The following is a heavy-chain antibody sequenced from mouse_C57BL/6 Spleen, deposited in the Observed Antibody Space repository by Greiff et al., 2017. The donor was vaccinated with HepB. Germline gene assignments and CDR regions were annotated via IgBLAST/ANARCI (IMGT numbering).Heavy chain of an antibody. V-gene: IGHV1-64*01. CDR2: IHPNSGST. D-gene: IGHD2-1*01. CDR3: ARSDGNYAWFAY. J-gene: IGHJ3*01. CDR1: GYTFTSYW. Sequence: QVQLQQPGAELVKPGASVKLSCKASGYTFTSYWMHWVKQRPRQGLEWIGMIHPNSGSTNYNEKFKSKATLTVDKSSSTAYMQLSSLTSEDSAVYYCARSDGNYAWFAYWGQGTLVTVSA.